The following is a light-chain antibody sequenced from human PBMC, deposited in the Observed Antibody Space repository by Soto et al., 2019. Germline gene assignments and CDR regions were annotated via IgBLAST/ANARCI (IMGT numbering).Light chain of an antibody. CDR1: QDISNY. CDR3: QQYDNLPRT. Sequence: QVTESASALSASLGDRVTTTCQASQDISNYLNWYLQKPGRAPKLLIYDASNLETGVPSRFSGSGSGTDFTFTISSLQAEDIATYYCQQYDNLPRTFGQGTMLDI. V-gene: IGKV1-33*01. CDR2: DAS. J-gene: IGKJ1*01.